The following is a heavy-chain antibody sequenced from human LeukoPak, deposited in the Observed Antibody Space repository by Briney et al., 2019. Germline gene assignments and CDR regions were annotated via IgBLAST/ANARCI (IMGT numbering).Heavy chain of an antibody. D-gene: IGHD6-13*01. V-gene: IGHV1-18*01. CDR2: ISAYNGNT. CDR3: ARIIAAAAILAFDI. CDR1: GYTFTSYG. Sequence: ASVKVSYKASGYTFTSYGISWVRQAPGQGLEWMGWISAYNGNTNYAQKLQGRVTMTTDTSTSTAYMELRSLRSDDTAVYYCARIIAAAAILAFDIWGQGTMVTVSS. J-gene: IGHJ3*02.